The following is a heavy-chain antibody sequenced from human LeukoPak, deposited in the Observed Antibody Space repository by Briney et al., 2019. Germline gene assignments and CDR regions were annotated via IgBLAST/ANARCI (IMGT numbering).Heavy chain of an antibody. Sequence: SETLSLTCTVSGGSISSYYWSWIRQPPGKGLEWIGYIYYSGSTNSNPSLKSRVTILVDTSKNQFSLKLNSVTAADTAVYYCARAYSRGXRWYWFDPWGQGTPVTVSS. CDR3: ARAYSRGXRWYWFDP. V-gene: IGHV4-59*01. CDR1: GGSISSYY. J-gene: IGHJ5*02. D-gene: IGHD3-22*01. CDR2: IYYSGST.